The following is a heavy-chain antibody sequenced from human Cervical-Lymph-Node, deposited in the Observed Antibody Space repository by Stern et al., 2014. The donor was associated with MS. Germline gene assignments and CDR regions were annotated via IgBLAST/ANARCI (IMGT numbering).Heavy chain of an antibody. CDR2: ISPSGGRA. D-gene: IGHD3-22*01. CDR1: GYTFPNYY. CDR3: ARGHYDSSSYLRGPFDY. V-gene: IGHV1-46*01. Sequence: VQLVQSGAEVKKPGASVKLSCKTSGYTFPNYYINWVRQAPGQGLEWIAIISPSGGRATYAQKFQGRVTMTRDTSTTKVYMERSSLRSDDTAVYYCARGHYDSSSYLRGPFDYWGQGPLVTVSS. J-gene: IGHJ4*02.